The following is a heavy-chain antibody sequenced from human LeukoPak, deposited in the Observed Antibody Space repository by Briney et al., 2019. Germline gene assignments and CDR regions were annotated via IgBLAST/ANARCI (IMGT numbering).Heavy chain of an antibody. CDR3: ARTNYDSSGYFFKGYYYYYMDV. CDR1: GYTFTSYY. D-gene: IGHD3-22*01. Sequence: GASVKVTCKASGYTFTSYYMHWVRQAPGQGLEWMGIINPSGGSTSYAQKFQGRVTMTRDMSTSTVYMELSSLRSEDTAVYYCARTNYDSSGYFFKGYYYYYMDVWGKGTTVTVSS. V-gene: IGHV1-46*01. J-gene: IGHJ6*03. CDR2: INPSGGST.